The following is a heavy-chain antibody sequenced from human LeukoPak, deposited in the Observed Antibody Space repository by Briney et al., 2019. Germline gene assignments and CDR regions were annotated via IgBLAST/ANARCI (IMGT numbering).Heavy chain of an antibody. CDR1: GFTFSSYW. CDR2: IKEDGSEK. D-gene: IGHD3-22*01. V-gene: IGHV3-7*01. J-gene: IGHJ4*02. Sequence: TGGSLRLSCAASGFTFSSYWMSWVRQAPGKGLEWVANIKEDGSEKYYVASVKGRFTISRDNAKNSLYLPMDSVRAEDTAVYYCARDHVTMIVVPEPYFDYWGQGTLVTVSS. CDR3: ARDHVTMIVVPEPYFDY.